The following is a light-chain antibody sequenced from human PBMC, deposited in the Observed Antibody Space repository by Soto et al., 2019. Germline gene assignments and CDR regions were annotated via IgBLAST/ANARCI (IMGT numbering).Light chain of an antibody. CDR3: QKYNSAPQT. Sequence: DIQMTQSPSSLSASVGDRVTITCRASQGISNYVAWYQQTPGKVPKLLIYAASTLQSGVPSRFSGSGSGTDFTLTIISLQPEDVATYYGQKYNSAPQTFGQGTKVEIK. CDR2: AAS. J-gene: IGKJ1*01. V-gene: IGKV1-27*01. CDR1: QGISNY.